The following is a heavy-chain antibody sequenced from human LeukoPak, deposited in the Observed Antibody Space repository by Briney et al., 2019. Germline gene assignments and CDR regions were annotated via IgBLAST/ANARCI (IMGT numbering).Heavy chain of an antibody. CDR1: GFTFNNYV. J-gene: IGHJ4*02. V-gene: IGHV3-23*01. CDR3: AKYTTPYYFDY. Sequence: GGSLRLSCEGSGFTFNNYVMNWVRQAPGKGLEWVSGVSGRGSSTYYADSVKGRFTISRDNSRNTVYLQMKSLRAEDTAIYFCAKYTTPYYFDYWGQGILVTVSS. D-gene: IGHD1-1*01. CDR2: VSGRGSST.